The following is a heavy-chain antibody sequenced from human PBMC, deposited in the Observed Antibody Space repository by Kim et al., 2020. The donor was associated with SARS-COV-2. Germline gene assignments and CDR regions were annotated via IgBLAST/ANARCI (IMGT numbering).Heavy chain of an antibody. J-gene: IGHJ4*02. D-gene: IGHD6-13*01. CDR1: GFTFSSYE. V-gene: IGHV3-48*03. Sequence: GGSLRLSCAASGFTFSSYEMNWVRQAPGKGLEWVSYISSSGSTIYYADSVKGRFTISRDNAKNSLYLQMNSLRAEDTAVYYCARVSSRSWHYWGQGTLVTGSS. CDR3: ARVSSRSWHY. CDR2: ISSSGSTI.